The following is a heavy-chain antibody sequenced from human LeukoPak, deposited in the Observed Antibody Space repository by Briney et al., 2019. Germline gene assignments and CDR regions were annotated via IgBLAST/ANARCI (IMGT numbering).Heavy chain of an antibody. V-gene: IGHV4-4*07. D-gene: IGHD3-10*01. CDR3: ARDASYYYGSGSPRHFDY. Sequence: PSETLSLTCSVSGGSLSSYYWSWIRQPAGKGLEWVGRIYTSGSTNYNPSLKSRVTMSVDTSKNQFSLQLSSMTAADTAVYYCARDASYYYGSGSPRHFDYWGQGTLVTVSS. CDR1: GGSLSSYY. CDR2: IYTSGST. J-gene: IGHJ4*02.